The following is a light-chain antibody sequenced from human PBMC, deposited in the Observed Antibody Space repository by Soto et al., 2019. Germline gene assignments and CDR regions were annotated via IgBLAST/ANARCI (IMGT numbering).Light chain of an antibody. CDR3: QQSYSTPLT. CDR1: QSISKY. Sequence: DIQMTQSPSSLSASVGDRVAITCRASQSISKYVNWYQQKPGKAPSLLIYGASSLQSGVPSRFSGRGYATDFTLTISSLQLEDFATYYCQQSYSTPLTFGGGTKVEI. V-gene: IGKV1-39*01. CDR2: GAS. J-gene: IGKJ4*01.